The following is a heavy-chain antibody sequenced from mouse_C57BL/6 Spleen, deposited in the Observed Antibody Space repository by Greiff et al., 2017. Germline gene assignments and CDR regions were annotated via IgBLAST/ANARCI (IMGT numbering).Heavy chain of an antibody. Sequence: EVQLQESGPGLVKPSQSLSLTCSVTGYSITSGYYWNWIRQFPGNKLEWMGYISYDGSNNSNPSLKNRISITRDTSKNQIFLKLNSVTTEDTATYYCARNPSYYYGSGGYAMDYWGQGTSVTVSS. CDR2: ISYDGSN. CDR3: ARNPSYYYGSGGYAMDY. D-gene: IGHD1-1*01. J-gene: IGHJ4*01. CDR1: GYSITSGYY. V-gene: IGHV3-6*01.